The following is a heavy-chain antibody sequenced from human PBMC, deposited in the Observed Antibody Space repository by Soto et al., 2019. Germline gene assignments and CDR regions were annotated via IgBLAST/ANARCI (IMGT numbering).Heavy chain of an antibody. CDR2: ISSSGSTI. D-gene: IGHD4-17*01. CDR1: GFTFSSYE. Sequence: PWGSLRLSCAASGFTFSSYEMNWVRQAPGKGLEWVSYISSSGSTIYYADSVKGRFTISRDNAKNSLYLQMNSLRAEDTAVYYCAREGPYGPIDYWGQGTLVTVS. J-gene: IGHJ4*02. CDR3: AREGPYGPIDY. V-gene: IGHV3-48*03.